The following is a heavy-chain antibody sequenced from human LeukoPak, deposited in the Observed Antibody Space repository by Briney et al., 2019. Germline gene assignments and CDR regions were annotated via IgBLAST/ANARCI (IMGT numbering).Heavy chain of an antibody. CDR2: INHSGST. CDR3: ARATLRAFWSGSSGVPNWFDP. J-gene: IGHJ5*02. V-gene: IGHV4-34*01. CDR1: GGSFSGYY. Sequence: SETLSLTCAVYGGSFSGYYWSWIRQPPGKGLEWIGEINHSGSTNYNPSLKSRVTISVDTSKNQFSLKLSSVTAADTAVYYCARATLRAFWSGSSGVPNWFDPWGQGTLVTVSS. D-gene: IGHD3-3*01.